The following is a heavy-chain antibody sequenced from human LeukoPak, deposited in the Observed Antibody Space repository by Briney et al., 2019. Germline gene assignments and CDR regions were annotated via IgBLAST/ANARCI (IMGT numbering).Heavy chain of an antibody. V-gene: IGHV4-59*08. J-gene: IGHJ4*02. D-gene: IGHD5-24*01. CDR2: ISYSGST. CDR1: GGSISSHY. Sequence: PSQTLSLTCTVSGGSISSHYWSWIRQPPGKGLEWIGYISYSGSTNYNPSLKSRVTISVDTSINQFSLKLSSVTAADTAVYYCARVGKNDGYKLGEAFDYWGQGTLVTVSS. CDR3: ARVGKNDGYKLGEAFDY.